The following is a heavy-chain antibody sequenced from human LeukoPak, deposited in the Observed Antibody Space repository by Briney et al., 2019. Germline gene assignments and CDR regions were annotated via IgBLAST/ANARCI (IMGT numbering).Heavy chain of an antibody. CDR1: GFTFSDYY. CDR3: SRGTYPYSSDN. CDR2: INGDGSST. J-gene: IGHJ4*02. V-gene: IGHV3-74*01. Sequence: PGGSLRLSCAASGFTFSDYYMHWVRQAPGKGLLWISHINGDGSSTGYADSVKGRFTISRDNAKNILYLQMNSLGAEDTAVYYCSRGTYPYSSDNWGQGALVTVSS. D-gene: IGHD3-10*01.